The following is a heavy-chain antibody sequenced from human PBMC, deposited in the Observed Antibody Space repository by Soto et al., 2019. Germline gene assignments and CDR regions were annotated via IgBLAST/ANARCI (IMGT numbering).Heavy chain of an antibody. V-gene: IGHV3-23*01. D-gene: IGHD2-15*01. CDR3: AKDRRGAYCSGGICYSPDY. J-gene: IGHJ4*02. CDR1: GFTFSSHV. CDR2: ISGTGGT. Sequence: EVQLWESGGGLVQPGGSLRLSCAVSGFTFSSHVMSWVRQAPGKGLEWVSAISGTGGTYYADSVKGRFTISRDNSKNALYLQMTNLRDAYTAVYYCAKDRRGAYCSGGICYSPDYWGQGTLVIVSS.